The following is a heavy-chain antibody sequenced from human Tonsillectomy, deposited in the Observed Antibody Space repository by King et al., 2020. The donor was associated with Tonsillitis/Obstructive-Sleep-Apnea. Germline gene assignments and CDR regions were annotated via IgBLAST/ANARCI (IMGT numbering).Heavy chain of an antibody. CDR1: GFTFSSYS. Sequence: VQLVESGGGLVKPGGSLRLSCAASGFTFSSYSMNWVRQAPGKGLEWVSFISSSSSYIYYADSVKGRFTISRDNAKNSLYLQMNSLRAEDTAVYYCARRKAGTDPLDYYYYMDVWGKGTTVTVSS. D-gene: IGHD6-13*01. J-gene: IGHJ6*03. CDR3: ARRKAGTDPLDYYYYMDV. V-gene: IGHV3-21*01. CDR2: ISSSSSYI.